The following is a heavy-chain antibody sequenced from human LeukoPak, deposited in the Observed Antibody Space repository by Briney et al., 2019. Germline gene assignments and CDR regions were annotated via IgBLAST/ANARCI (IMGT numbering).Heavy chain of an antibody. CDR2: ISGSGGST. D-gene: IGHD3-3*01. CDR3: AKDLGDYDFWSGYYTRGFDY. CDR1: GFTFSSYS. J-gene: IGHJ4*02. Sequence: GGSLRLSCAASGFTFSSYSMNWVRQAPGKGLEWVSAISGSGGSTYYADSVKGRFTISRDNSKNTLYLQMNSLRAEDTAVYYCAKDLGDYDFWSGYYTRGFDYWGQGTLVTVSS. V-gene: IGHV3-23*01.